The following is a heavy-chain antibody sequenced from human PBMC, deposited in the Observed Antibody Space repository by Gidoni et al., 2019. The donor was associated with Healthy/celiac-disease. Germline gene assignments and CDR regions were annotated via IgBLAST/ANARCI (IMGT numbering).Heavy chain of an antibody. V-gene: IGHV3-30-3*01. Sequence: VRGLEWVAVISYDGSNKYYADSVKGRFTISRDNSKNTLYLQMNSLRAEDTAVYYCARETGSTVTLGYWGQGTLVTVSS. CDR2: ISYDGSNK. J-gene: IGHJ4*02. CDR3: ARETGSTVTLGY. D-gene: IGHD4-17*01.